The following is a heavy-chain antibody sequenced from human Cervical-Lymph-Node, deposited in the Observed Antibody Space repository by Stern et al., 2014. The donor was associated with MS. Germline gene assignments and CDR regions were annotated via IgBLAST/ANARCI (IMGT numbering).Heavy chain of an antibody. V-gene: IGHV1-46*01. CDR1: GYTFTSSS. CDR2: INPSGDST. J-gene: IGHJ4*02. CDR3: ARGQRYFDY. Sequence: QDQLVQSGPEVKKTGASVKLSCKAPGYTFTSSSMHWVRQAPGQGLEWMGIINPSGDSTTYAPKFQGRVTMTRDTSSTTVYMDLSSLGPEDTAVYYCARGQRYFDYWGQGTLVTVSS.